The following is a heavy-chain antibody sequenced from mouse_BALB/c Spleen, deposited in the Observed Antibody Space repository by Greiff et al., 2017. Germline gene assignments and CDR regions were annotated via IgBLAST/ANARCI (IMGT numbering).Heavy chain of an antibody. V-gene: IGHV5-12-2*01. CDR1: GFTFSSYT. Sequence: DVKLVESGGGLVKPGGSLKLSCAASGFTFSSYTMSWVRQTPEKRLEWVAYISNGGGSTYYPDTVKGRFTISRDNAKNTLYLQMSSLRSEDTAMYYCARAARATAFAYWGQGTLVTVSA. J-gene: IGHJ3*01. D-gene: IGHD3-1*01. CDR3: ARAARATAFAY. CDR2: ISNGGGST.